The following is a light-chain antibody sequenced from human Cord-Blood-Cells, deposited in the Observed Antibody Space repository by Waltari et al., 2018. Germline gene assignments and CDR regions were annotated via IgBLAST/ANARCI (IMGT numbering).Light chain of an antibody. CDR3: AAWDDSLSGWV. CDR2: RNN. V-gene: IGLV1-47*01. Sequence: QSVLTQPPSASGTPGQRVTISCSGSSSNIGSNYVYWYPQRPGTAPNLLIDRNNQRPSGVPDRFSGSKSGTSASLAISGLRSEDEADYYCAAWDDSLSGWVFGGGTKLTVL. J-gene: IGLJ3*02. CDR1: SSNIGSNY.